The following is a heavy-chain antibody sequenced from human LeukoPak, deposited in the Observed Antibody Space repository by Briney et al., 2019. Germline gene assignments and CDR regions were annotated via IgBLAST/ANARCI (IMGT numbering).Heavy chain of an antibody. CDR3: ARDKYYDYVWGSYRPDY. J-gene: IGHJ4*02. CDR1: GYTFTGYY. CDR2: INPNSGGT. Sequence: ASVKVSCKAAGYTFTGYYMHWVRQAPGQGLEWMGRINPNSGGTNYAQKFQGRVTMTRDTSISTAYMELSRLRYDDTAVYYCARDKYYDYVWGSYRPDYWGQGTLVTVSS. V-gene: IGHV1-2*06. D-gene: IGHD3-16*01.